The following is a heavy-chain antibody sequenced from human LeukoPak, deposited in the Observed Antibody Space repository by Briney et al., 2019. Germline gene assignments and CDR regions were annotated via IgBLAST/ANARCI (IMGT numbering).Heavy chain of an antibody. Sequence: SETLSLTCTVSGGSLNNLYWSWIRQPPGKALEWIGYIYYSGNTNYNPSLKSRVSISVDTPKNQFSLKLTSVTAADPAVYYCARYGLFSFDYWGQGTLVTVSS. CDR2: IYYSGNT. CDR3: ARYGLFSFDY. D-gene: IGHD3-10*01. V-gene: IGHV4-59*08. J-gene: IGHJ4*02. CDR1: GGSLNNLY.